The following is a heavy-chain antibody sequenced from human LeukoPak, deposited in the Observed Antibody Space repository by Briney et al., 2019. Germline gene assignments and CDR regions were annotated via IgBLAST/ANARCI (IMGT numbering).Heavy chain of an antibody. D-gene: IGHD3-10*01. CDR2: IYSGGST. J-gene: IGHJ6*03. CDR1: GFTVSSNY. V-gene: IGHV3-53*01. CDR3: ASGSVSYRTPYYYMDV. Sequence: GGSLRLSCVASGFTVSSNYMSWVRQAPGKGLEWVSVIYSGGSTYYADSVKGRFTISRDNYKNTLYLQMNSLRAEDTAVYYCASGSVSYRTPYYYMDVWGTGTTVTVSS.